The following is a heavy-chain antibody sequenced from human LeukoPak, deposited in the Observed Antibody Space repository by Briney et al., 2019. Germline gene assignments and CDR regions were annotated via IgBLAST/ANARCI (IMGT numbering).Heavy chain of an antibody. J-gene: IGHJ4*02. CDR2: INAGNGNT. CDR1: GYTFTSYA. Sequence: ASVKVSCKASGYTFTSYAMHWVRQAPGQRLEWMGWINAGNGNTKYSQKFQGRVTITRDTSASTAYMELSSLRSEDTAVYYCAGGSIAARGYFDYWGQGTLVTVSS. D-gene: IGHD6-6*01. CDR3: AGGSIAARGYFDY. V-gene: IGHV1-3*01.